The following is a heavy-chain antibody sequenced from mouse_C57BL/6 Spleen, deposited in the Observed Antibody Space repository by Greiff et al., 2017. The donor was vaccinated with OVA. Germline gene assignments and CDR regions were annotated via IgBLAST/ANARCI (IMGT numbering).Heavy chain of an antibody. D-gene: IGHD2-3*01. V-gene: IGHV1-76*01. J-gene: IGHJ4*01. CDR2: IYPGSGNT. CDR1: GYTFTDYY. Sequence: QVQLQQSGAELVRPGASVKLSCKASGYTFTDYYINWVKQRPGQGLEWIARIYPGSGNTYYNEKFKGKATLTAEKSSSTAYMQLSSLTSEDSAVYFGARGDGYYNYAMDYWGQGTSVTVSS. CDR3: ARGDGYYNYAMDY.